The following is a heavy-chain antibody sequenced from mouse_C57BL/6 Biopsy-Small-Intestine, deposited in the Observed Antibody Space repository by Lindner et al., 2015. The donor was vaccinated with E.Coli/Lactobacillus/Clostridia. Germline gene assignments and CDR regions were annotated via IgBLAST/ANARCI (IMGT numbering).Heavy chain of an antibody. V-gene: IGHV14-4*01. CDR2: IDPENGDT. CDR3: TTRDYSAWFAY. D-gene: IGHD1-1*01. CDR1: GFNIKDDY. J-gene: IGHJ3*01. Sequence: VQLQESGAELVRPGASVKLSCTASGFNIKDDYILWVKQRPEQGLEWIGWIDPENGDTEYASKFQGKATITADTSSNTAYLQLSSLTSEDTAVYYCTTRDYSAWFAYWGQGTLVTVSA.